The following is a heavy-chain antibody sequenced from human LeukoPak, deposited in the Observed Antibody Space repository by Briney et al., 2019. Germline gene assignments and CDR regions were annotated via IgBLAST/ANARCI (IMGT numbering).Heavy chain of an antibody. J-gene: IGHJ4*02. V-gene: IGHV3-7*01. CDR3: ARDPPQTYYDFWSGYYTPSFDY. CDR1: GFTFSSYW. D-gene: IGHD3-3*01. Sequence: GGSLRLSCAASGFTFSSYWMSWVRQAPGKGLEWVANIKQDGSEKYYVDSVKGRFTISRDNAKNSLYLQMNSLRAEDTAVYYCARDPPQTYYDFWSGYYTPSFDYWGQGTLVTVSS. CDR2: IKQDGSEK.